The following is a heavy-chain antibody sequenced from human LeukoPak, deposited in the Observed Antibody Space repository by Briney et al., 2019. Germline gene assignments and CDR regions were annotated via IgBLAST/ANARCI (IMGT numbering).Heavy chain of an antibody. J-gene: IGHJ3*02. CDR1: GFTFSSYD. CDR2: ICCDGSNK. V-gene: IGHV3-33*06. Sequence: PGRSLRLSCAASGFTFSSYDMHWVRQAPGKGLEWVSYICCDGSNKYYADSVKGRFTISRDNSKNTLYLQMNSLRAEDTAVYYCAKDWVSWSGYSAFDIRGQGTMVTVSS. D-gene: IGHD3-3*01. CDR3: AKDWVSWSGYSAFDI.